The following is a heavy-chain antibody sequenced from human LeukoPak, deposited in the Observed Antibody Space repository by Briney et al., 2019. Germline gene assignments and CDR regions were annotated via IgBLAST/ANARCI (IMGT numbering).Heavy chain of an antibody. Sequence: ASVKVSCKASGYTFTSYYMHWVRQAPGQGLEWMGIINPSGGSTSYAQKFQGRVTMTRDMSTSTVYMELSSLRSEDTAVYYCARDLSTYDSSGPCDYWGQGTLVTVSS. V-gene: IGHV1-46*01. CDR3: ARDLSTYDSSGPCDY. J-gene: IGHJ4*02. CDR1: GYTFTSYY. CDR2: INPSGGST. D-gene: IGHD3-22*01.